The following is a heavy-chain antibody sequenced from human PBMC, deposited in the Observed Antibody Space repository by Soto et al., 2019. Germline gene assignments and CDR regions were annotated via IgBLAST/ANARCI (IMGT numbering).Heavy chain of an antibody. CDR2: INSAGTT. J-gene: IGHJ4*02. D-gene: IGHD6-13*01. CDR1: GFTFTTYA. V-gene: IGHV3-23*01. CDR3: AKVWYEDY. Sequence: EVQLLESGGGLVQPGGSLRLSCAASGFTFTTYAMTWVRQAPGKGLEWVSAINSAGTTYYADSVKGRFTISRDNAKNTLYLQMNGLRAEDTAVYYCAKVWYEDYWGQGTLVTVSS.